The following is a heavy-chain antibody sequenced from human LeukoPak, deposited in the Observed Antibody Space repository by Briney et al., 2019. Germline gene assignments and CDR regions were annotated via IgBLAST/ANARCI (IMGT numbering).Heavy chain of an antibody. V-gene: IGHV3-64*01. CDR1: GFTFSSYA. CDR3: ARRNPWGYGSGSYAYDY. Sequence: GGSLRPSCAASGFTFSSYAMHWVRQAPGKGLEYVSAISSNGGSTYYANSVKGRFTISRDNSKNTLYLQMGSLRAEDMAVYYCARRNPWGYGSGSYAYDYWGQGTLVTVSS. D-gene: IGHD3-10*01. J-gene: IGHJ4*02. CDR2: ISSNGGST.